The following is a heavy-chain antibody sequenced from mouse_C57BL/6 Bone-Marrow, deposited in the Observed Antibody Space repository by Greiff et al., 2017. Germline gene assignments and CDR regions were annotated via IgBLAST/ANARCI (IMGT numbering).Heavy chain of an antibody. CDR3: ERRRGYDGGYWFFDV. D-gene: IGHD2-2*01. CDR2: IDPSDSYT. J-gene: IGHJ1*03. Sequence: QVQLQQPGAELVMPGASVKLSCKASGYTFTSYWMHWVKQRPGQGLEWIGEIDPSDSYTNYNQKFKGKSTLTVDKSSSTAYMQLSSLTSEDSAVYYCERRRGYDGGYWFFDVWGTGTTVPVSS. CDR1: GYTFTSYW. V-gene: IGHV1-69*01.